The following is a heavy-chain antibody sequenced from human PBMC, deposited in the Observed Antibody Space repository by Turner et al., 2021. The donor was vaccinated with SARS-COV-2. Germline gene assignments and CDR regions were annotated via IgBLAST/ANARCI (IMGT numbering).Heavy chain of an antibody. J-gene: IGHJ4*02. Sequence: EVQLVETGGGLIQPGGSLRLSCAASGFTVSSNYMSWVRQAPGKGLEWVSVIYSGGSTYYADSVKGRFTISRDNSKNTLYLQMNSLRAEDMAVYYCARGYGSGWSYYFDYWGQGTLVTVSS. CDR3: ARGYGSGWSYYFDY. CDR1: GFTVSSNY. D-gene: IGHD6-19*01. CDR2: IYSGGST. V-gene: IGHV3-53*02.